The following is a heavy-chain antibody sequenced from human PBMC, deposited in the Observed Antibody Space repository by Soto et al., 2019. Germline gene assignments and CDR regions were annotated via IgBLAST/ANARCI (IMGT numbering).Heavy chain of an antibody. CDR2: VSFDGNRQ. Sequence: QVQLVESGGGVVQPGKSLTLSCAASGFTFSSFAMHWVRQPPGKGLEWVAVVSFDGNRQYFSDSVKGRFTISRDNSKNTVCLHMNSLRDDDSAVYYCAGRHREVPALIGDYFDYWGQGTLVTVSS. CDR1: GFTFSSFA. V-gene: IGHV3-30*04. D-gene: IGHD2-2*01. CDR3: AGRHREVPALIGDYFDY. J-gene: IGHJ4*02.